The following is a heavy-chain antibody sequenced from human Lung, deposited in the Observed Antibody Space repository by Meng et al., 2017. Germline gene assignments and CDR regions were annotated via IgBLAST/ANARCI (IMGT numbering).Heavy chain of an antibody. CDR3: ARAFGRGGGGQIDN. D-gene: IGHD3-16*01. CDR2: ISSTGSST. J-gene: IGHJ4*02. V-gene: IGHV3-64*01. CDR1: GFTFSHFG. Sequence: GESLKISCAASGFTFSHFGMHWVRQAPGKGLEYVSSISSTGSSTFYANSVKGRFTISRDNSKNTLYLQMSSLRIEDMAVYYCARAFGRGGGGQIDNWGQGTLVTVSS.